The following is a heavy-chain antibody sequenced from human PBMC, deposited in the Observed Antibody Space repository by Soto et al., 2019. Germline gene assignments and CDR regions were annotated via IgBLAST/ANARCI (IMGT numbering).Heavy chain of an antibody. V-gene: IGHV3-23*01. Sequence: EVQLLESGGDLIQPGGSLRLSCAASGFTFSSNSFTWVRQAPGKGLEYVSGISIGGDKTWHADSVKGRFTVSRDNSKNTVYLQMNNLRVDDTAVYYCAKWDGDGDHWGQGTLVTVSS. J-gene: IGHJ5*02. CDR1: GFTFSSNS. CDR2: ISIGGDKT. D-gene: IGHD1-26*01. CDR3: AKWDGDGDH.